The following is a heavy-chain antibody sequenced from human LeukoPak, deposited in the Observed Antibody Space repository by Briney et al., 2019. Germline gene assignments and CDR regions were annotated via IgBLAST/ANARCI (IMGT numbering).Heavy chain of an antibody. V-gene: IGHV3-9*03. CDR3: AKDNAPLLRGAFDI. CDR1: GFTFDDYA. J-gene: IGHJ3*02. D-gene: IGHD2-15*01. CDR2: ITWNSDNI. Sequence: GGSLRLSCAASGFTFDDYAMHWVRQAPGKGLEWVSGITWNSDNIEYADSVKGRFTISRDNAKNSLYLQMNSLRAEDMALYYCAKDNAPLLRGAFDIWGQGTMVTVSS.